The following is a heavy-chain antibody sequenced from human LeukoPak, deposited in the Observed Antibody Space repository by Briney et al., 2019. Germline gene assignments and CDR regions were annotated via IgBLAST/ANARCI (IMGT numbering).Heavy chain of an antibody. D-gene: IGHD1-26*01. V-gene: IGHV1-2*02. CDR3: ATMGAKNFDH. J-gene: IGHJ4*02. CDR2: INPNTGGT. Sequence: ASVKVSCKAFGYTFTDYYIHWVRQAPGQGLEWLGWINPNTGGTHYVQKFQDRVTMTRDRSIRTAYMEVSRLGSDDTAEYYCATMGAKNFDHWGQGTLVTVSS. CDR1: GYTFTDYY.